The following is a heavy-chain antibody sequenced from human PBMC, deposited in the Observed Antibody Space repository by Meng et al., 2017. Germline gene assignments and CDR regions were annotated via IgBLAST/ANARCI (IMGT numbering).Heavy chain of an antibody. Sequence: ETLSLTCAASGFTSSDYYMNWVRQAPGKGLEWVSSISSSSSYIYYADSVKGRFTISRDNAKSSLYLHMNSLRAEDTAVYYCARERESYYDSSGYYSDYYYGMNVWGQGTTVTVSS. CDR1: GFTSSDYY. CDR2: ISSSSSYI. V-gene: IGHV3-21*01. D-gene: IGHD3-22*01. CDR3: ARERESYYDSSGYYSDYYYGMNV. J-gene: IGHJ6*02.